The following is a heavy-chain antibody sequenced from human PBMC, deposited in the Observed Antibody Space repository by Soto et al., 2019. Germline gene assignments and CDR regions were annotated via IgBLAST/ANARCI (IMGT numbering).Heavy chain of an antibody. CDR3: ARRATHENWFDP. J-gene: IGHJ5*02. CDR1: GGTFSSYA. V-gene: IGHV1-69*13. D-gene: IGHD5-12*01. CDR2: IIPIFGTA. Sequence: GASVKVSCKASGGTFSSYAISWVRQAPGQGLEWMGGIIPIFGTANYAQKFQGRVTITADESTSTAYMELSSLRSEDTAVYYCARRATHENWFDPWGQGTLVTVSS.